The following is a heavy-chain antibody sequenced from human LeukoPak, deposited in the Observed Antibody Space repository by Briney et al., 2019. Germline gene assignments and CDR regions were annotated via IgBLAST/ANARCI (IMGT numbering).Heavy chain of an antibody. CDR1: GGSFSNYD. Sequence: PSETLSLTCAVYGGSFSNYDWTWIRQPPGKGLEWIGEIHHSGRTNYNPSLKSRITISADTSKKQFSLSLSSVTAADTAVYYCARGRSRVTIFGVALNWLDSWGQGNLVTVSS. CDR2: IHHSGRT. J-gene: IGHJ5*01. CDR3: ARGRSRVTIFGVALNWLDS. D-gene: IGHD3-3*01. V-gene: IGHV4-34*01.